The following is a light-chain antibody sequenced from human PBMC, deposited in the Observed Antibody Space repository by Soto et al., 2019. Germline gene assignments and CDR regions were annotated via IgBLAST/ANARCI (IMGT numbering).Light chain of an antibody. J-gene: IGKJ1*01. CDR3: QQYNNWPLT. CDR1: QSVSSN. Sequence: EIVMPQSPATLSVSPGERDTLSCRASQSVSSNLAWYQQKPGQAPRLLIYGASTRATGIPARFSGSGSGTEFTLTISSLQSEDFAVYYCQQYNNWPLTFGQGTKV. CDR2: GAS. V-gene: IGKV3-15*01.